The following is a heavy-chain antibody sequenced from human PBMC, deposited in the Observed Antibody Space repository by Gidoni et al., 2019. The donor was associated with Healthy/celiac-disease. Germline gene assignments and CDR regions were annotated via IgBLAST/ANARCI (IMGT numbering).Heavy chain of an antibody. J-gene: IGHJ4*02. CDR1: GGSISSSSYY. V-gene: IGHV4-39*01. Sequence: QLQLQESGPGLVKPSETLSLTCTVSGGSISSSSYYWGWIRQPPGKGLEWIGSIYYSGSTYYNPSLKSRVTISVDTSKNQFSLKLSSVTAADTAVYYCARHQIAVAGWGFDYWGQGTLVTVSS. D-gene: IGHD6-19*01. CDR3: ARHQIAVAGWGFDY. CDR2: IYYSGST.